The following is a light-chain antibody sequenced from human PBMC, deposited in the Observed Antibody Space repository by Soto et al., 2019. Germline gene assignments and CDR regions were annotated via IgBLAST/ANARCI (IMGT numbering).Light chain of an antibody. J-gene: IGLJ1*01. CDR3: SSYTSSDTLVV. CDR1: RRDVGGYNY. CDR2: EVT. Sequence: QSVLTQPASVSGSPGQSITISCTGTRRDVGGYNYVSWYQQYPGKSPKLLIYEVTNRPSGVSNRFSASKSGNTASLTISGLQADDEADYYCSSYTSSDTLVVFGTGTKVTVL. V-gene: IGLV2-14*01.